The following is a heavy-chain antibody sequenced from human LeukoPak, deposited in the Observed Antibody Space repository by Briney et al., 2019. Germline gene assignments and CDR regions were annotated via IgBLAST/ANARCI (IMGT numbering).Heavy chain of an antibody. J-gene: IGHJ4*02. V-gene: IGHV4-39*01. Sequence: SDTLSLTCTVSGGSISSSSYYWGWIRQPPGKGLEWIGSIYYSGSTYYNPSLKSRVTISVDTSKNQFSLKLSSVTAADTAVYYCARLTYYDSSGYYPKPYFDYWGQGTLVTVSS. D-gene: IGHD3-22*01. CDR2: IYYSGST. CDR1: GGSISSSSYY. CDR3: ARLTYYDSSGYYPKPYFDY.